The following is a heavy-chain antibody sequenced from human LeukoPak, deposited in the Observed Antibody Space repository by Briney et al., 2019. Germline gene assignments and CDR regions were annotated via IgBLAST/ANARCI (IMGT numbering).Heavy chain of an antibody. CDR3: ARDQHGSGSYYNPLYYYYGMDV. V-gene: IGHV1-2*04. J-gene: IGHJ6*02. Sequence: ASVKVSCKASGYTFTGYYMHWVRPAPGQGLEWMGWINPNSGGTNYAQKFQGWVTMTRDTSISTAYMELSRLRSDDTAVYYCARDQHGSGSYYNPLYYYYGMDVWGQGTTVTVSS. D-gene: IGHD3-10*01. CDR1: GYTFTGYY. CDR2: INPNSGGT.